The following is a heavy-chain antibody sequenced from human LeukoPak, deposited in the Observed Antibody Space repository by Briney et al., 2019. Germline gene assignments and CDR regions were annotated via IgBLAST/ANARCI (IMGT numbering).Heavy chain of an antibody. V-gene: IGHV4-4*07. CDR2: LYTSGST. J-gene: IGHJ6*02. Sequence: PSETLSLTCTVSAGSISSYYWSWIRQPAGKGLEWIGRLYTSGSTNYNPSLKSRVTMSVDTSKNQFSLKLSSVTAADTAVYYCARDKGRSSWSNYYYYYGMDVWGQGTTVTVSS. CDR1: AGSISSYY. CDR3: ARDKGRSSWSNYYYYYGMDV. D-gene: IGHD6-13*01.